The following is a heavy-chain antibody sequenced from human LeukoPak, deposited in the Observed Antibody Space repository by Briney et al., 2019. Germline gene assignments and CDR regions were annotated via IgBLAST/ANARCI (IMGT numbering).Heavy chain of an antibody. CDR2: ISAYNGNT. D-gene: IGHD3-9*01. Sequence: GASVKVSCKASGGTFSSYAISWVRQAPGQGLEWMGWISAYNGNTNYAQKLQGRVTMTTDTSTSTAYMELRSLRSDDTAVYYCARAGELLRYFDWLDIWFDPWGQGTLVTVSS. J-gene: IGHJ5*02. V-gene: IGHV1-18*01. CDR3: ARAGELLRYFDWLDIWFDP. CDR1: GGTFSSYA.